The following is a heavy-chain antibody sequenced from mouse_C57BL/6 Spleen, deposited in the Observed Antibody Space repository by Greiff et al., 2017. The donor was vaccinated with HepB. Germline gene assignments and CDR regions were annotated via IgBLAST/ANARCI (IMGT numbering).Heavy chain of an antibody. CDR1: GFSLTSYG. V-gene: IGHV2-4*01. CDR3: AKNDDYGSSYWYFDV. Sequence: VNLVESGPGLVQPSQRLSITCTVSGFSLTSYGVHWVRQPPGKGLEWLGVIWSGGSTDYNAAFISRLSISKDNSKSQVFFKMNSLQADDTAIYYCAKNDDYGSSYWYFDVWGTGTTVTVSS. CDR2: IWSGGST. J-gene: IGHJ1*03. D-gene: IGHD1-1*01.